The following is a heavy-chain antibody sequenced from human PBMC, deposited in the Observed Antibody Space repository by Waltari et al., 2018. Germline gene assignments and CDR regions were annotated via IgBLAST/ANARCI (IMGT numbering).Heavy chain of an antibody. CDR1: GGSSTSSRYC. CDR2: IYYGGSV. Sequence: QLQLHESGPGLVKPSDTLSLTCTVAGGSSTSSRYCWGWVRQAPGKGLEGITSIYYGGSVYDRPSLKSRVTITVDTSKNQLSLRLTSVTAADTALYYCVAHQGGKYTLEAFDVWGPGTMVIVSS. D-gene: IGHD1-26*01. CDR3: VAHQGGKYTLEAFDV. J-gene: IGHJ3*01. V-gene: IGHV4-39*01.